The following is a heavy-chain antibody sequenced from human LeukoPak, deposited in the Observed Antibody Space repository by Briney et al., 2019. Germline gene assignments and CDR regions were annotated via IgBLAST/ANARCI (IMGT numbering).Heavy chain of an antibody. CDR1: GFTFSSSW. Sequence: PGGSLTLSCAGSGFTFSSSWIHWIRQAPGKGLVWVSRIHREESSISYADSVKGRFTISRDNAKNTLYLQMNSLRAEDTAVYYCTRGNLAAGGAFDIWGQGTVVTVSS. V-gene: IGHV3-74*01. CDR2: IHREESSI. CDR3: TRGNLAAGGAFDI. J-gene: IGHJ3*02. D-gene: IGHD6-13*01.